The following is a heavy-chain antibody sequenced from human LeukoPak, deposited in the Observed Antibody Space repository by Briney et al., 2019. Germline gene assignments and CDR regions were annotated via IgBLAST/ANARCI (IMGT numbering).Heavy chain of an antibody. D-gene: IGHD2/OR15-2a*01. V-gene: IGHV4-59*12. CDR2: IYYSGST. J-gene: IGHJ3*02. CDR3: AREGYFTNAFDI. CDR1: GGSISSYY. Sequence: SETLSLTCTVSGGSISSYYWSWIRQPPGKGLEWIGYIYYSGSTNYNPSLKSRVTISADTSKKQFSLKLSSVTAEDTAVYYCAREGYFTNAFDIWGQGTMVTVSS.